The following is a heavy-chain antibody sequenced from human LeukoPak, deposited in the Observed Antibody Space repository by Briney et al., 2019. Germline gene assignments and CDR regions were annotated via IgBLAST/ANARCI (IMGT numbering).Heavy chain of an antibody. CDR3: ARVGGLRWSGDY. CDR2: IYYSGST. D-gene: IGHD2-15*01. J-gene: IGHJ4*02. Sequence: SETLSLTCTVSGGSISSGDYYWSWIRQPPGKGLEWIGYIYYSGSTYYNPSLKSRVTISVDTSKNQFSLKLSSVTAADTAVYYCARVGGLRWSGDYWGQGTLVTVSS. V-gene: IGHV4-30-4*01. CDR1: GGSISSGDYY.